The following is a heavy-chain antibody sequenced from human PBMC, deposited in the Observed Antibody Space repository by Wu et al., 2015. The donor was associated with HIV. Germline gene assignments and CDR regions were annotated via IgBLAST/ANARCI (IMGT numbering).Heavy chain of an antibody. D-gene: IGHD3-9*01. CDR3: ARCPFERGYPPLDGMDV. V-gene: IGHV1-46*01. Sequence: QVQLVQSGAEVKKPGASVKVSCKASGYTFTSYYMHWVRQAPGQGLEWMGIINPSGGSTSYAQKFQGRVTMTRDTSTSTVYMELSSLRSEDTAVYYCARCPFERGYPPLDGMDVWGQGTTVTVSS. CDR2: INPSGGST. CDR1: GYTFTSYY. J-gene: IGHJ6*02.